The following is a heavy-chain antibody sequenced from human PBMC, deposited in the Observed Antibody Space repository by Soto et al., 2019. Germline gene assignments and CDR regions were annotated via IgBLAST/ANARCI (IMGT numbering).Heavy chain of an antibody. CDR1: GDSISSDYYH. CDR2: IHHSGSI. CDR3: AREDDGGDSLDV. V-gene: IGHV4-30-4*08. J-gene: IGHJ6*02. Sequence: QVQLQQSGPGLVKPSQTLSLTCTVSGDSISSDYYHWTWIRQSPGQGLEWIGYIHHSGSILYHPSLKSRVTISVDTSKNQFSLHLTSVTAADTAVYFCAREDDGGDSLDVWGQGTTVTVSS. D-gene: IGHD2-21*02.